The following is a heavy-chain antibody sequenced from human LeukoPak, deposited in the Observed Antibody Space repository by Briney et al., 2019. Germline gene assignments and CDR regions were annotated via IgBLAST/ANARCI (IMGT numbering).Heavy chain of an antibody. V-gene: IGHV4-30-4*01. CDR1: GGSISSGDYY. Sequence: SETLSLTCTVSGGSISSGDYYWSWIRQPPGKGLEWIGYIYYSGSTYYNPSLKSRVTISVDTSKNQFSLKLSSATAADTAVYYCARALYGRPFDYWGQGTLVTVSS. CDR2: IYYSGST. J-gene: IGHJ4*02. CDR3: ARALYGRPFDY. D-gene: IGHD2/OR15-2a*01.